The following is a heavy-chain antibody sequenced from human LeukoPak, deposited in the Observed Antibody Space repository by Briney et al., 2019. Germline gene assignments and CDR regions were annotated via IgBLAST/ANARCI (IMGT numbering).Heavy chain of an antibody. CDR3: ARDQYDTWSRRGNFDS. D-gene: IGHD3-3*01. CDR2: IKQDGSEK. Sequence: GGSLRLSCAASGFTFGDTWMNWVRQVPGQGLEWVANIKQDGSEKFYVASVKGRFTISRDNTKNSLYLQMNSLRVEDTAVFYCARDQYDTWSRRGNFDSWGQGTLVIVSS. V-gene: IGHV3-7*03. CDR1: GFTFGDTW. J-gene: IGHJ4*02.